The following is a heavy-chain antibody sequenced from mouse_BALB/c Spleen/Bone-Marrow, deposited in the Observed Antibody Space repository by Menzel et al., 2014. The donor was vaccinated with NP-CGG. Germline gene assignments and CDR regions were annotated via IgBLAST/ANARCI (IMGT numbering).Heavy chain of an antibody. CDR3: ARDHFSSGTYEFVY. D-gene: IGHD2-1*01. J-gene: IGHJ3*01. Sequence: VKLQQSGAELVKPGAPVKLTCKVSGYSFTSYWMNWGKRRPGRGIEGIGRIDHSDSETHYNQKFKDKATLTVDKSSSTAYIQLSSLTSEASAVYSYARDHFSSGTYEFVYWGRGTLVTVSA. V-gene: IGHV1-69*02. CDR1: GYSFTSYW. CDR2: IDHSDSET.